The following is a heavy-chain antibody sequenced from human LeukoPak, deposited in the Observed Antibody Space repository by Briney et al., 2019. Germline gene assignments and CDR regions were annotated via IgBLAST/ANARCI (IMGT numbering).Heavy chain of an antibody. V-gene: IGHV4-59*01. D-gene: IGHD3-10*01. CDR3: AAGLGSYANFDY. Sequence: PSESMSPTSTVYGRSMSYYWSWIRQPQGKGLDGIGYISNTGSTNYNPSLKSRVTISVDTSKNQLSLKLTSVTAADTAVYYCAAGLGSYANFDYWGQGTLVTVSS. J-gene: IGHJ4*02. CDR1: GRSMSYY. CDR2: ISNTGST.